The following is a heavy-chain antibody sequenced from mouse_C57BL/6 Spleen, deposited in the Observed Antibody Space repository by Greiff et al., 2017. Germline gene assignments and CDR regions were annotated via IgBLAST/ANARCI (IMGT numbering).Heavy chain of an antibody. CDR1: GFSLTSYG. D-gene: IGHD3-2*02. J-gene: IGHJ4*01. Sequence: VKLMESGPGLVAPSQSLSITCTVSGFSLTSYGVHWVRQPPGKGLEWLVVIWSDGSTTYNSALKSRLSISKDNSKSQVFLKMNSLQTDDTAMYYCARQLRLRGYAMDYWGQGTSVTVSS. V-gene: IGHV2-6-1*01. CDR3: ARQLRLRGYAMDY. CDR2: IWSDGST.